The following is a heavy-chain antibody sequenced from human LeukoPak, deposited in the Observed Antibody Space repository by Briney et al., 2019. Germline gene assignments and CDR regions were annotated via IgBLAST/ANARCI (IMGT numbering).Heavy chain of an antibody. CDR3: ARDPQTYYDILTGFQWDY. J-gene: IGHJ4*02. CDR2: IISSSSYI. Sequence: GGSLGLSGAASGLTFRSFSMNWVPQAPGKGLGGASSIISSSSYIYYADSVKGRFTISRDNAKNSLYLQMNSLRAEDTAVYYCARDPQTYYDILTGFQWDYWGQGTLVTVSS. V-gene: IGHV3-21*01. D-gene: IGHD3-9*01. CDR1: GLTFRSFS.